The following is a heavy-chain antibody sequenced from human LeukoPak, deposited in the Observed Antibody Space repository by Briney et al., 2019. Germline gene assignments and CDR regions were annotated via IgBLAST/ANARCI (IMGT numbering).Heavy chain of an antibody. CDR2: IWSDGNNK. CDR3: AKERGPFTAFDY. J-gene: IGHJ4*02. D-gene: IGHD3-10*01. V-gene: IGHV3-33*06. CDR1: GFTFRSYG. Sequence: GGSLRLSCAASGFTFRSYGMHWVRQAPGKGLEGVAVIWSDGNNKFYADSVKGRFTIFRDNSRNTLDLVLTSLRPDDTAVHYCAKERGPFTAFDYWGQGALVTVSS.